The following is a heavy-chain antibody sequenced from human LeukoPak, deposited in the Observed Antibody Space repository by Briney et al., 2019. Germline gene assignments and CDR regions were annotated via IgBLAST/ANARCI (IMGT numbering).Heavy chain of an antibody. CDR2: ISGSGGST. J-gene: IGHJ4*02. V-gene: IGHV3-23*01. D-gene: IGHD2-21*01. CDR3: AKDRGAYASPYYFDY. Sequence: GGSLRLSCAASGFTVSSNYMSWVRQAPGKGLEWVSAISGSGGSTYYADSVKGRFTISRDNSKNTLYLQMNSLRAEDTAVYYCAKDRGAYASPYYFDYWGQGTLVTVSS. CDR1: GFTVSSNY.